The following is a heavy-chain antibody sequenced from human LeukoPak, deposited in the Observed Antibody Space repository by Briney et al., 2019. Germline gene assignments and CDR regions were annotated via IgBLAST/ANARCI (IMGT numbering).Heavy chain of an antibody. CDR1: GFTFDDYG. V-gene: IGHV4-34*01. Sequence: PGGSLRLSCAASGFTFDDYGMSWIRQPPGKGLEWIGEINHSGSTNYNPSLKSRVTISVDTSKNQFSLKLSSVTAADTAVYYCARLRGGYSYGLKTYYMDVWGKGTTVTISS. CDR3: ARLRGGYSYGLKTYYMDV. D-gene: IGHD5-18*01. CDR2: INHSGST. J-gene: IGHJ6*03.